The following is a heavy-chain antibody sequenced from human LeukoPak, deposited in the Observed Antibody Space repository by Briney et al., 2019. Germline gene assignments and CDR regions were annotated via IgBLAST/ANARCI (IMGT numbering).Heavy chain of an antibody. J-gene: IGHJ4*02. CDR2: ISYDGSDK. Sequence: GGSLRLSCAASGFTFSSYGMHWVRQAPGKGLEWVAVISYDGSDKYYADSVKGRFTISRDNSKNTLYLQMNSLRAEDTAVYYCAKGLEYSSSSACDYWGQGTLVTVSS. D-gene: IGHD6-6*01. CDR3: AKGLEYSSSSACDY. CDR1: GFTFSSYG. V-gene: IGHV3-30*18.